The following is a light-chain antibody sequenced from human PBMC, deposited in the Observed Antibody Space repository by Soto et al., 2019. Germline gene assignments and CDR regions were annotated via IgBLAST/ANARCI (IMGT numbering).Light chain of an antibody. J-gene: IGLJ3*02. CDR1: SSDVGGYNY. CDR2: EVS. Sequence: QSALTQPPSASGSLGQSVTISCTGTSSDVGGYNYVSWYQQHPGKAPKLTIYEVSKRPSGVPDRFSGSKSGNTASLTVSGLQAEDEADYYCTSYAGSNNLVFGGGTQLTVL. CDR3: TSYAGSNNLV. V-gene: IGLV2-8*01.